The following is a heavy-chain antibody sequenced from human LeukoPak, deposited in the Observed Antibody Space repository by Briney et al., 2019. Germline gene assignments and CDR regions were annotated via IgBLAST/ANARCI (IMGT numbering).Heavy chain of an antibody. CDR2: IYYRGSS. J-gene: IGHJ4*01. CDR3: ARQTSFNFSSGFYSYFDF. CDR1: DGSISSNTHY. Sequence: PSETLSLTCMVSDGSISSNTHYWGCLRQPPGRGLGWIGSIYYRGSSYKEASLRSLVTIPGDTTKNEFSLSLRYVTAADTAVYYCARQTSFNFSSGFYSYFDFWGHRALVTVFS. D-gene: IGHD3-3*01. V-gene: IGHV4-39*01.